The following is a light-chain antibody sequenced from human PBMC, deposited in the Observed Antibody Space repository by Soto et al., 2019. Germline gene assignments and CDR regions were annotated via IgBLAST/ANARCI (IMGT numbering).Light chain of an antibody. J-gene: IGKJ1*01. CDR2: GAS. CDR3: QQYNNWPWT. CDR1: QSVSSN. Sequence: EIVMTQSPATLSVSPGERATLSCRASQSVSSNLAWYQQKPGQAPRLLIYGASTRATVIPARFSGSGSGTEFTLTISSLQSEHFAVYYCQQYNNWPWTFGQGIKVQVK. V-gene: IGKV3-15*01.